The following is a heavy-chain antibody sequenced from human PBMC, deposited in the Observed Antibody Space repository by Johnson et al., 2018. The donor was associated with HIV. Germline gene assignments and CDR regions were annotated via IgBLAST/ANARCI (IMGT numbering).Heavy chain of an antibody. CDR2: IKSKTDGGTT. V-gene: IGHV3-15*01. D-gene: IGHD5-24*01. J-gene: IGHJ3*01. CDR3: ARACRDGYTCDVYDV. CDR1: GFTFSNAW. Sequence: EQLVESGGGLVKPGGSLRLSCAASGFTFSNAWMSWVRQAPGKGLEWVGRIKSKTDGGTTDYAAPVKGRFTISRDDSKNTLYLQMNSLKTEDTAVYYCARACRDGYTCDVYDVWGQGTMVTVSS.